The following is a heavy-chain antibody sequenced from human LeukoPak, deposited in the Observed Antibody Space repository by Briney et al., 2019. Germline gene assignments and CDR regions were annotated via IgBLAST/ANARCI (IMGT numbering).Heavy chain of an antibody. Sequence: PGGSLRPSCAASGFTFSNYGMHWVRQAPGKGLEWVAVIWFDGTNKYYADSVRGRFTISRDNSKNTLYLQMSSLRAEDTAVYYCARDRGVAAHLDYWGQGTLVTVSS. D-gene: IGHD5-12*01. CDR1: GFTFSNYG. J-gene: IGHJ4*02. CDR3: ARDRGVAAHLDY. CDR2: IWFDGTNK. V-gene: IGHV3-33*01.